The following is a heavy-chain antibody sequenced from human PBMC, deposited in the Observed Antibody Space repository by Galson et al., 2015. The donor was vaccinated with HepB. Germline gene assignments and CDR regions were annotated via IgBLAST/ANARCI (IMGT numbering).Heavy chain of an antibody. CDR1: GFTFSSYS. Sequence: SLRLSCAASGFTFSSYSMNWVRQAPGKGLEWVSSISSSSSYIYYADSVKGRFTISRDNAKNSLYLQMNSLRAEDTAVYYCARDGKSSSSLDYWGQGTLVTVSS. V-gene: IGHV3-21*01. D-gene: IGHD6-13*01. J-gene: IGHJ4*02. CDR2: ISSSSSYI. CDR3: ARDGKSSSSLDY.